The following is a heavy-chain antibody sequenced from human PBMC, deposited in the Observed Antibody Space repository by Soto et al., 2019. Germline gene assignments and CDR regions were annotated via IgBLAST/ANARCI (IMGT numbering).Heavy chain of an antibody. CDR1: GFSLSTTGVT. J-gene: IGHJ4*02. D-gene: IGHD6-13*01. CDR2: FYWDNDD. V-gene: IGHV2-5*02. Sequence: QITLKESGPTLVKPTQTLTLTCTFSGFSLSTTGVTVGWIRQPPGKALEWLALFYWDNDDRYNPSLRHRLTITKDPFKDQVVLTMTDMDPLDTGTYFCVHTSPSKPLAAATFDYWGQGALVTVSS. CDR3: VHTSPSKPLAAATFDY.